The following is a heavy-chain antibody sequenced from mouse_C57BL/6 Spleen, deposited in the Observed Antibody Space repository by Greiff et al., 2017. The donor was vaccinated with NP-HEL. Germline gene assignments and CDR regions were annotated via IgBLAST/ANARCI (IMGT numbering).Heavy chain of an antibody. CDR1: GYAFTNYL. D-gene: IGHD1-1*01. CDR3: ARSLPTTVVATLGYYAMDY. CDR2: INPGSGGT. V-gene: IGHV1-54*01. Sequence: QVQLQQSGAELVRPGTSVKVSCKASGYAFTNYLIEWVKQRPGQGLEWIGVINPGSGGTNYNEKFKGKATLTADKSSSTAYMQLSSLTSEDSAVYFCARSLPTTVVATLGYYAMDYWGQGTSVTVSS. J-gene: IGHJ4*01.